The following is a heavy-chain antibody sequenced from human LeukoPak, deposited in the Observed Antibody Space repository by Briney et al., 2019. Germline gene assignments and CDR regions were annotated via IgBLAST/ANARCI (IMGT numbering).Heavy chain of an antibody. CDR2: ITHSGST. CDR3: ACMIVDNWFDP. V-gene: IGHV4-34*01. CDR1: GGSFSGYY. J-gene: IGHJ5*02. D-gene: IGHD3-22*01. Sequence: SETLSLTCAVYGGSFSGYYWSWIRQPPGKGLEWTGEITHSGSTNYNPSLKSRVTISVDTSKNQFSLKLSSVTAADTAVYYCACMIVDNWFDPWGQGTLVTVSS.